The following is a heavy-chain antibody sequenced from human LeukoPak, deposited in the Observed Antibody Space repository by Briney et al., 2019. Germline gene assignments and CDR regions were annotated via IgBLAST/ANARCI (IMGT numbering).Heavy chain of an antibody. CDR1: GGSISSGGYS. CDR3: ARHSSNWYYFDY. D-gene: IGHD6-13*01. CDR2: IYYSGST. V-gene: IGHV4-31*03. J-gene: IGHJ4*02. Sequence: SETLSLTCTVSGGSISSGGYSWSWIRQHPGKGLEWIGYIYYSGSTYYNPSLKSRVTISVDTSKNQFSLNLTSVTAADTAVFYCARHSSNWYYFDYWGQGTLVTVSS.